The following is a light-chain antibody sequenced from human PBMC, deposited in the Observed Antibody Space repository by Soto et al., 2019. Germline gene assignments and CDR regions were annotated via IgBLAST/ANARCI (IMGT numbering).Light chain of an antibody. J-gene: IGKJ5*01. CDR3: QQYNNWPFS. CDR1: QSLLHITGETF. CDR2: DVS. Sequence: DFVMTQTPLSLSVAPGQPSSISCESRQSLLHITGETFLFWYQQKSGQSPRLLIYDVSHRATGVPARFSGTGSETDFTLTISGLQSEDSAVYFCQQYNNWPFSFGQGTRLEIK. V-gene: IGKV2-29*02.